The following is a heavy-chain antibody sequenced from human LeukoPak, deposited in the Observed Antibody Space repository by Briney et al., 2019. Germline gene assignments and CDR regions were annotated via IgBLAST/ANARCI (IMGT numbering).Heavy chain of an antibody. Sequence: PGGSLRLSCAASGFTFSSYGMHWVRQAPGKGLEWVAVISYDGSNKYYADSVKGRFTISRDNSKNTLYLQMNSLRAEDTAVYYCAKSFDVNYYYYYMDVWGKGTTVTVSS. V-gene: IGHV3-30*18. CDR1: GFTFSSYG. D-gene: IGHD3-9*01. J-gene: IGHJ6*03. CDR3: AKSFDVNYYYYYMDV. CDR2: ISYDGSNK.